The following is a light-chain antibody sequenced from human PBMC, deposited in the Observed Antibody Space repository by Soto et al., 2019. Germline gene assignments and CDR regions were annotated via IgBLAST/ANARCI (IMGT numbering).Light chain of an antibody. CDR1: SRDVGRKNL. CDR2: EDT. J-gene: IGLJ3*02. V-gene: IGLV2-23*01. CDR3: CSYAHSGTWV. Sequence: QSVLTQPASVSGSPGQSITISCTRPSRDVGRKNLVSWYQHHPTKAPKLMIYEDTKRPSGISSRFSGSTSGNTASLTISGLQAEDEADYYCCSYAHSGTWVFGGGTKLTVL.